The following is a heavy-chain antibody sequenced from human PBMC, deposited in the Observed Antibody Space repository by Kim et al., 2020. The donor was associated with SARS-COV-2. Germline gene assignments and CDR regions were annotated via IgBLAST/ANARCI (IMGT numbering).Heavy chain of an antibody. D-gene: IGHD3-22*01. J-gene: IGHJ3*02. CDR1: GGSFSGYY. Sequence: SETLSLTCAVYGGSFSGYYWSWIRQPPGKGLEWIGEINHSGSTNYNPSLKSRVTISVDTSKNQFSLKLSSVTAADTAVYYCARSQTETMIVVIIVGAFDIWGQGTMVTVSS. V-gene: IGHV4-34*01. CDR3: ARSQTETMIVVIIVGAFDI. CDR2: INHSGST.